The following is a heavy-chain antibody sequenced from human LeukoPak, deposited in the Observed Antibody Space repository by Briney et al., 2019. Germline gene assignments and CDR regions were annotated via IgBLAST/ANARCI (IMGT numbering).Heavy chain of an antibody. CDR3: AREYYDILTGYFVPNDY. Sequence: GGSLRLSCAASGFTFSSYWMSWVRQAPGKGLEWVANIKQDGSEKYCVDSVKGRFTISRDNAKNSLYLQMNSLRAEDTAVYYCAREYYDILTGYFVPNDYWGQGTLVTVSS. CDR1: GFTFSSYW. J-gene: IGHJ4*02. CDR2: IKQDGSEK. V-gene: IGHV3-7*01. D-gene: IGHD3-9*01.